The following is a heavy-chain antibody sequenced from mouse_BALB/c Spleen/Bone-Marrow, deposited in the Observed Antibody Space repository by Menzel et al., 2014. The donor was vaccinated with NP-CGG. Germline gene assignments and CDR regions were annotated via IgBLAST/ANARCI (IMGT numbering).Heavy chain of an antibody. CDR2: INSNGGST. V-gene: IGHV5-6-3*01. CDR1: GFTFSWFG. J-gene: IGHJ3*01. D-gene: IGHD2-1*01. Sequence: EVKVEESGGGLVQPGGSLKLSCAASGFTFSWFGMSWVRQTPDKRLELVATINSNGGSTYYPDSVKGRFTISRDNAKNTLYLQMSSLKSEDTAMYYCARGLDYGKYGPGFAYWGQGTLVTVSA. CDR3: ARGLDYGKYGPGFAY.